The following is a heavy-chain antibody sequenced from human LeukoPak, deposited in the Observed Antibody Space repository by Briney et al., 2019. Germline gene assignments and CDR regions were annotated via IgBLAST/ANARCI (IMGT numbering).Heavy chain of an antibody. J-gene: IGHJ4*02. D-gene: IGHD3-3*01. CDR3: ARETGPTVYDFWSGYYYRYFDY. V-gene: IGHV4-39*07. Sequence: SETLSLTCTVSGGSISSSSYYWGWIRQPPGKGLEWIGSIYYSGSTYYNPSLKSRVTISVDTSKNQFSLKLSSVTAADTAVYYCARETGPTVYDFWSGYYYRYFDYWGQGTLVTVSS. CDR1: GGSISSSSYY. CDR2: IYYSGST.